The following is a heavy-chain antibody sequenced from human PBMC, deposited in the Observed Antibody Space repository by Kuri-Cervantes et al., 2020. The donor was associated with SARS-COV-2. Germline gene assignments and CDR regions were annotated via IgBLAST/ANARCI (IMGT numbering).Heavy chain of an antibody. CDR2: ISSSSSTI. D-gene: IGHD1-7*01. J-gene: IGHJ6*02. Sequence: GESLKISCAASGFIFSSYSMNWVRQAPGKGLEWVSYISSSSSTIYYADSVKGRFTISRDNAKNSLYLQMNSLRDEDTAVYYCAREGVTGTTYYYYYGMDVWGQGTTVTVSS. V-gene: IGHV3-48*02. CDR3: AREGVTGTTYYYYYGMDV. CDR1: GFIFSSYS.